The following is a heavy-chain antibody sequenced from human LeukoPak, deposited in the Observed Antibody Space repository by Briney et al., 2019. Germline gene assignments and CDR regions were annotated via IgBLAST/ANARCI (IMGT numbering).Heavy chain of an antibody. CDR2: INSDGSST. J-gene: IGHJ3*02. V-gene: IGHV3-74*01. CDR1: GFTFSSYW. Sequence: PGGSLRLSCAASGFTFSSYWMHWVRQAPGKGLVWVSRINSDGSSTSYADSVKGRFTISRDNAKNTLYLQMNSLRAEDTAVYYCARSYYGRDAFDIWGQGTMVTVSS. D-gene: IGHD3-3*01. CDR3: ARSYYGRDAFDI.